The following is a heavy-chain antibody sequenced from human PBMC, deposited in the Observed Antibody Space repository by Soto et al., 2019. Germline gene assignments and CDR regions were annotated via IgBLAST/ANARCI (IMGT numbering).Heavy chain of an antibody. D-gene: IGHD6-13*01. Sequence: GGSLRLSCAASGFTFSSYWMNWVRQAPGKGLEWVANIKQDGNEEHYVDSVKGRFTISRDSAKNSRYLQMSRLRSDDTAVYYCARVIAAAGTYYYYGMDVWGQGTTVTVSS. CDR2: IKQDGNEE. CDR3: ARVIAAAGTYYYYGMDV. V-gene: IGHV3-7*03. CDR1: GFTFSSYW. J-gene: IGHJ6*02.